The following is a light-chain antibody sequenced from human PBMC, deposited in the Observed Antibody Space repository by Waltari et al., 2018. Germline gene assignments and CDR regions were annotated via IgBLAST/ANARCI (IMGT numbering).Light chain of an antibody. CDR2: DTT. J-gene: IGKJ4*01. CDR3: QQRANWPLT. V-gene: IGKV3-11*01. CDR1: QRVTRY. Sequence: EIVLTQSPGTLSLSPGERATLSCRASQRVTRYLAWYQQKPGLAPRLLIYDTTNRATGIPARFIGSGSGTDFSLTITSLESEDFAVYYCQQRANWPLTFGGGTKVEIK.